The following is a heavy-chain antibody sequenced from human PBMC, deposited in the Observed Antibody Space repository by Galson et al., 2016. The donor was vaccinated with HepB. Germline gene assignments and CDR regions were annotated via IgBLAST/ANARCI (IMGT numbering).Heavy chain of an antibody. J-gene: IGHJ4*02. CDR3: ARALSSGWSRSGSYLFDY. Sequence: SLRLSCAASGFTFSSYWMHWVRQAPGKGLVWVSRINSDGSSTSYADSVKGRFTISRDNAKNTLYLQMNSLRAEDTAVYYCARALSSGWSRSGSYLFDYWGQGTLVTVSS. V-gene: IGHV3-74*01. CDR1: GFTFSSYW. CDR2: INSDGSST. D-gene: IGHD1-26*01.